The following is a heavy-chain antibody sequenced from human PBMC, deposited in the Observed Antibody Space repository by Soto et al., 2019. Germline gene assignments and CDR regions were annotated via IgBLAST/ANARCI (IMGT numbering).Heavy chain of an antibody. J-gene: IGHJ6*02. CDR2: IYYSGST. D-gene: IGHD5-18*01. CDR1: GGSTRLRTNF. CDR3: ACIFSGGYGYGFYYYGMDV. V-gene: IGHV4-39*01. Sequence: SGGSTRLRTNFVGWLRHAKGSGLVWVGSIYYSGSTYYNPSLKSRVSISVDTSKNQFSLKLSSVTAADTAVYYCACIFSGGYGYGFYYYGMDVWGQGTTVT.